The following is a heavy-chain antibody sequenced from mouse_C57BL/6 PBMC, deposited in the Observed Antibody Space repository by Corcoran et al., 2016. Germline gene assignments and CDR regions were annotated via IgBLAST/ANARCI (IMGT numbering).Heavy chain of an antibody. V-gene: IGHV1-26*01. D-gene: IGHD3-3*01. J-gene: IGHJ4*01. CDR1: GYTFTDYY. CDR2: INPNNGGT. Sequence: EVQLQQSGPELVKPGASVKISCKASGYTFTDYYMNWVKQSHGKSLEWIGDINPNNGGTSYNQKFKGKATLTVDKYSSTAYMELRSLTSEDSAVYYCARRGWAAMDYWGQGTSVTVSS. CDR3: ARRGWAAMDY.